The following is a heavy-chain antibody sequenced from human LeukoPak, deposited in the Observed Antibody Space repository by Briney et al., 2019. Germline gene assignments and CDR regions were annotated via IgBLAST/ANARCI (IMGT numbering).Heavy chain of an antibody. J-gene: IGHJ4*02. CDR1: GGSISSSNHY. D-gene: IGHD3-16*02. CDR3: ARQRIMITFGGVIVNGFDY. V-gene: IGHV4-39*07. CDR2: IYYSGST. Sequence: SETLSLTCTVSGGSISSSNHYWGWIRQPPGKGLEWIGSIYYSGSTYYNPSLKSRVTISVDTSKNQFSLKLSSVTAADTAVYYCARQRIMITFGGVIVNGFDYWGQGTLVTVSS.